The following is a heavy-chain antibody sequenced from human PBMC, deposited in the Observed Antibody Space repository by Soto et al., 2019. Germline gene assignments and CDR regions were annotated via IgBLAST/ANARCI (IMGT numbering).Heavy chain of an antibody. V-gene: IGHV3-11*01. J-gene: IGHJ6*03. CDR1: GFTFSDYY. D-gene: IGHD5-18*01. CDR3: ANGYSYGPSYYYYMDV. CDR2: ISTSGSTI. Sequence: QVQLVESGGGLVKPGGSLRLSCAASGFTFSDYYMSWIRQAPGKGLEWVSCISTSGSTIYYADSVKGRFTSSRDNAKNSVYLQMDSLRAEDTAVYYCANGYSYGPSYYYYMDVWGKGTTVTVSS.